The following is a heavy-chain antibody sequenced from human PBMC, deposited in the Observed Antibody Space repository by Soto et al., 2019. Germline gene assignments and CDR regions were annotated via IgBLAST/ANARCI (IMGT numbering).Heavy chain of an antibody. CDR3: AKSPTGRADY. CDR2: ISSSGSTI. Sequence: GGSLRLSCAASGFTFSSYEMNWVRQAPGKGLEWVSYISSSGSTIYYADSVKGRFTISRDNSKNTLYLQMNSLRAEDTAVYYCAKSPTGRADYWGQGTLVTVSS. V-gene: IGHV3-48*03. J-gene: IGHJ4*02. CDR1: GFTFSSYE. D-gene: IGHD1-1*01.